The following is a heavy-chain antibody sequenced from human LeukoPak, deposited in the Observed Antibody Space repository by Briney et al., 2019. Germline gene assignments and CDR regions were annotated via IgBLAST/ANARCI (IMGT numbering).Heavy chain of an antibody. J-gene: IGHJ4*02. CDR2: IASDGRDQ. D-gene: IGHD2-2*01. Sequence: GRSLRLSCAASGFTFSSYGMHWVRQTPGKGLEWVAVIASDGRDQHYVDSVKGRFTISRDNSKNTLCLQMNSLRGEDTAVYYCARDGKKGPATYYFDYWGQGTLVTAS. V-gene: IGHV3-30*03. CDR1: GFTFSSYG. CDR3: ARDGKKGPATYYFDY.